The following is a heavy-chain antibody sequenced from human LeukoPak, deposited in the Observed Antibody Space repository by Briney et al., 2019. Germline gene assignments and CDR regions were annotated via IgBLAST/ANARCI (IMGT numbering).Heavy chain of an antibody. V-gene: IGHV1-46*01. CDR3: ARMEMDPAMVTNYFDY. Sequence: GASVKVSCKASGYTFTSNYMHWVRQAPGQGLEWMGVIHPSGGGTNQAPKFQGRVTMTRDTSTATVFMELSSLTSEDTATYYCARMEMDPAMVTNYFDYWGQRALGSVSS. D-gene: IGHD5-18*01. CDR2: IHPSGGGT. J-gene: IGHJ4*02. CDR1: GYTFTSNY.